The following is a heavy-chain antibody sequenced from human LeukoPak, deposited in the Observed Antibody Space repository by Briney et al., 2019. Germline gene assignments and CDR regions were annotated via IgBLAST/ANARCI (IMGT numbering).Heavy chain of an antibody. CDR2: INPNRGGT. D-gene: IGHD3-9*01. CDR3: ARIPDILTGYAAFDP. J-gene: IGHJ5*02. Sequence: ASVKVSCKASGYTFTGYYMHWVRQAPGQGLEWMGWINPNRGGTNYAQKFQGRVTMTRDTSISTAYMELSRLRSDDTAVYYCARIPDILTGYAAFDPWGQGTLVTVSS. V-gene: IGHV1-2*02. CDR1: GYTFTGYY.